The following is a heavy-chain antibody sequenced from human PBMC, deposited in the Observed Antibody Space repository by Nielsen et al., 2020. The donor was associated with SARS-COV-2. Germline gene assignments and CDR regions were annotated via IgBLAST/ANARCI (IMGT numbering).Heavy chain of an antibody. J-gene: IGHJ6*02. V-gene: IGHV3-30-3*01. CDR1: GFTFSSYA. CDR2: ISYDGSNK. Sequence: GESLKISCAASGFTFSSYAMHWVRQAPGKGLEWVAVISYDGSNKYYADSVKGRFTISRDNSKNTLYLQMNSLRAEDTAVYYCARGRATGLLPFPYYYYGMDVWGQGTTVTVSS. D-gene: IGHD1-26*01. CDR3: ARGRATGLLPFPYYYYGMDV.